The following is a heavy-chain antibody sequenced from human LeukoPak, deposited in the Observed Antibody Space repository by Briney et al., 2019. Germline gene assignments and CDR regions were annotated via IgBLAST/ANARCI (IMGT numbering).Heavy chain of an antibody. CDR3: ANLDLDFWDA. Sequence: PGGSLRLSCAASGFTFSSYGMHWVRQAPGKGLEWVAFIRYDGSNKYYADSVKGRFTISRDNSKNTLYLQMNSLRAEDTAVYYCANLDLDFWDAWGQGTLVTVSS. D-gene: IGHD3-3*01. J-gene: IGHJ5*02. CDR1: GFTFSSYG. V-gene: IGHV3-30*02. CDR2: IRYDGSNK.